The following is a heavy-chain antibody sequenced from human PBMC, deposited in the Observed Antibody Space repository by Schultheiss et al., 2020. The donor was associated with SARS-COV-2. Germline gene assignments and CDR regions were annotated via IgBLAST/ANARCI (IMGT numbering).Heavy chain of an antibody. CDR2: ISYDGSNK. CDR1: GFTFSSYA. Sequence: GGSLRLSCAASGFTFSSYAMHWVRQAPGKGLEWVAVISYDGSNKYYADSVKGRFTISRDNSKNTLYLQMNSLRAEDTAVYYCARAHSQSYFDYWGQGTLVTVSS. J-gene: IGHJ4*02. V-gene: IGHV3-30*01. CDR3: ARAHSQSYFDY.